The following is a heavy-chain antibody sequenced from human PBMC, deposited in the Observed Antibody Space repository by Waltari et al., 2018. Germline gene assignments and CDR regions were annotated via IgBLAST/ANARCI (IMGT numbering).Heavy chain of an antibody. CDR2: IYYSGST. Sequence: QVQLQESGPGLVKPSETLSLTCTVSGGSLSSYYWSWLRQPPGKGLEWIGYIYYSGSTNYNPSLKSRVTISVDTSKNQFSLKLSSVTAADTAVYYCARKYCSSTSCYTGGGWFDPWGQGTLVTVSS. CDR1: GGSLSSYY. V-gene: IGHV4-59*01. CDR3: ARKYCSSTSCYTGGGWFDP. J-gene: IGHJ5*02. D-gene: IGHD2-2*02.